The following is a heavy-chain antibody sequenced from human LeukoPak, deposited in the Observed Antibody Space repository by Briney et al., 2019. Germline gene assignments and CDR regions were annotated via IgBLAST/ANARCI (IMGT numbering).Heavy chain of an antibody. V-gene: IGHV3-23*01. J-gene: IGHJ5*02. CDR1: GFTFSSYA. CDR3: AKVPLGYYGSGSYFWFDP. Sequence: GGSLRLSCAASGFTFSSYAMSWVRQAPGKGLEWVSAISGSGGSTCYADSVKGRFTISRDNSKNTLYLQMNSLRAEDTAVYYCAKVPLGYYGSGSYFWFDPWGQGTLVTVSS. D-gene: IGHD3-10*01. CDR2: ISGSGGST.